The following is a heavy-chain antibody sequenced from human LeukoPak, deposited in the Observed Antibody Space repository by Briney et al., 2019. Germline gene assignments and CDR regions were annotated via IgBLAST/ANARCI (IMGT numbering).Heavy chain of an antibody. D-gene: IGHD1-1*01. V-gene: IGHV4-39*01. CDR3: ARATGFTHPDAFDI. CDR2: IYYSGST. J-gene: IGHJ3*02. CDR1: GGSISSSSYY. Sequence: SETLSLTCTVSGGSISSSSYYWGWIRQPPGKGLEWIGSIYYSGSTYYNPSLKSRVTISVDTSKNQSSLKLSSVTAADTAVYYCARATGFTHPDAFDIWGQGKMVTVSS.